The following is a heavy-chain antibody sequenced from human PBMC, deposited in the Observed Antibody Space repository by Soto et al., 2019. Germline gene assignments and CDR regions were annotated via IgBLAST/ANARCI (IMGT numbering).Heavy chain of an antibody. CDR2: ISAYNGNT. CDR1: GYTFTSYG. Sequence: EASVKVSCKASGYTFTSYGISWVRQAPGQGLEWMGWISAYNGNTNYAQKLQGRVTMTTDTSTSTAYMELRSLRSDDTAVYYCARDAEYVLLWFGELSYWGQGTLVTVSS. V-gene: IGHV1-18*01. CDR3: ARDAEYVLLWFGELSY. J-gene: IGHJ4*02. D-gene: IGHD3-10*01.